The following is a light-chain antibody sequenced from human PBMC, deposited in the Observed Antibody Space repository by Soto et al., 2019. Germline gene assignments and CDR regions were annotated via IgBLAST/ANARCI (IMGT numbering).Light chain of an antibody. Sequence: QSALTQPPSVSGAPGQTITISCTGSSSNIGGGYDVHWYQQFPGTAPQLLVYGNINRPSRVPDRFSGSKSDTSASLAITGRQAEDEADYYCQSYDSSLSAWVFGGGTKVTVL. V-gene: IGLV1-40*01. CDR1: SSNIGGGYD. CDR3: QSYDSSLSAWV. J-gene: IGLJ3*02. CDR2: GNI.